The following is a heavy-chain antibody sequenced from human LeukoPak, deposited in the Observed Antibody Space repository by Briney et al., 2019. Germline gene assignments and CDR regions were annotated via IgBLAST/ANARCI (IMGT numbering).Heavy chain of an antibody. CDR3: ATGYSSGWYFYFQH. J-gene: IGHJ1*01. V-gene: IGHV3-21*06. CDR2: ISSTGSYI. Sequence: GGSLRLSCAASRFTFSSYSMNWVRQAPGKGLEWVSSISSTGSYIYYADSVKGRFTISRDNAKNSLSLRMNSLSAEDTAVYYCATGYSSGWYFYFQHWGQGSLVSVSS. CDR1: RFTFSSYS. D-gene: IGHD6-19*01.